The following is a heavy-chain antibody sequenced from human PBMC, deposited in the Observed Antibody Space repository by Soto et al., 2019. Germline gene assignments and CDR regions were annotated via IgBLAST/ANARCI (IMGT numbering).Heavy chain of an antibody. CDR2: IWYDGSNK. Sequence: QVQLVESGGGVVQPGRSLRLSCAASGFTFSSYGMHWVRQAPGKGLEWVAVIWYDGSNKYYADSVKGRFTISRDNSKNTLYLQMNSLRAEDTAVYYCAATLTDGHSSGWYWALDYWGQGTLVTVSS. CDR3: AATLTDGHSSGWYWALDY. J-gene: IGHJ4*02. V-gene: IGHV3-33*01. CDR1: GFTFSSYG. D-gene: IGHD6-19*01.